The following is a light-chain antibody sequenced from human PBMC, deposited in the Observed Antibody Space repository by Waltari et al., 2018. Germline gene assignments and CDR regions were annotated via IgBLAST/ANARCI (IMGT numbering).Light chain of an antibody. CDR3: QQVNSFPRT. J-gene: IGKJ1*01. V-gene: IGKV1-12*01. CDR2: DAS. CDR1: QGISSR. Sequence: DIQMTQSPSSLSASVGDRVLLTCRASQGISSRLAWYQQKPGKAPTLLIYDASSLHSGVPSRFSGSGSGTDFTLTISSLQPEDFATYYCQQVNSFPRTFGQGTKVEVK.